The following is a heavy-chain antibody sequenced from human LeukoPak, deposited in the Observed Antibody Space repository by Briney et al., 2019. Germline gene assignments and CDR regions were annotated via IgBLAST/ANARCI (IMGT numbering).Heavy chain of an antibody. V-gene: IGHV4-34*01. CDR1: GGSFSDYY. CDR2: INHSGGT. Sequence: SETLSLTCAVYGGSFSDYYWSWIRQSPGKGLEWIGEINHSGGTNYHPSLKSRVTISLDTSKNQFSLNLNSVTAADTAVYYCARAPYLSSGSWGQGTMVTVSS. D-gene: IGHD3-22*01. J-gene: IGHJ3*01. CDR3: ARAPYLSSGS.